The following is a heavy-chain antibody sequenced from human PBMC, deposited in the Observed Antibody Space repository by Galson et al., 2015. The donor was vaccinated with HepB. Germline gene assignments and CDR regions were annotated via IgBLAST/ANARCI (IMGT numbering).Heavy chain of an antibody. J-gene: IGHJ5*02. D-gene: IGHD3-9*01. CDR3: AKDASPYYDILTGRFNWFDP. Sequence: SLRLSCAASGFTFSSYAMSWVRQAPGKGLEWVSGITGSGGDTYYADSVKGRFTISRDNSKNTLYLQMNSLRVEDTAVYYCAKDASPYYDILTGRFNWFDPWGQGTLVTVSS. CDR1: GFTFSSYA. CDR2: ITGSGGDT. V-gene: IGHV3-23*01.